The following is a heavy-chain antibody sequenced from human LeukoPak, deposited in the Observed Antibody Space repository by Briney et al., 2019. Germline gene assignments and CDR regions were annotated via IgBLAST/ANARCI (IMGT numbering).Heavy chain of an antibody. Sequence: QTGGSLRLSCAASGFTFSSYWMHWVRQAPGKGLVWVSRINSDGSSTNYADSVKGRFTISRDNAKNTLYLQMNSLRAKDTAVFYCARDGYNLDAFDIWGQGTMATVSS. D-gene: IGHD5-24*01. CDR3: ARDGYNLDAFDI. CDR1: GFTFSSYW. V-gene: IGHV3-74*01. CDR2: INSDGSST. J-gene: IGHJ3*02.